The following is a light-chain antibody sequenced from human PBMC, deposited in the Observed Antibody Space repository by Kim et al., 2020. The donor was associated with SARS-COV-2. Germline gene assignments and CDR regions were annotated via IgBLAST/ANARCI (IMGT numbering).Light chain of an antibody. J-gene: IGLJ3*02. V-gene: IGLV1-47*01. CDR3: GSWDDSLNGPV. Sequence: QSVLTQAPSASGTPGQRVTISCSGSSSNIGSNYVYWYQQLPGTAPKVLIHTDNRRPSGVPDRFSGSKSVTSASLAISGLRSEDEADYYCGSWDDSLNGPVFVGGTQLTVL. CDR1: SSNIGSNY. CDR2: TDN.